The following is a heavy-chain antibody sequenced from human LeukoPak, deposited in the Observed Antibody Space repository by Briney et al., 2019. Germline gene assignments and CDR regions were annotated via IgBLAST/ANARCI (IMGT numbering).Heavy chain of an antibody. J-gene: IGHJ4*02. D-gene: IGHD3-9*01. CDR2: ISPNGDNT. V-gene: IGHV3-64*04. CDR3: AREGAGYSPFDY. Sequence: GGSLRLSCSASGFRFSAYAMHWVRQAPGKGLEYVSAISPNGDNTYYADSVRGRFSTSRDNTKNTLYLQMNSLRAEDTAVYYCAREGAGYSPFDYWGQGTLVTVSS. CDR1: GFRFSAYA.